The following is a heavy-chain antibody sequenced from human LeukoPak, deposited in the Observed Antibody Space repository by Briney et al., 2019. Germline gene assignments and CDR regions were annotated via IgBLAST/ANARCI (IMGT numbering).Heavy chain of an antibody. CDR3: ARPSIPSAAASALDI. CDR2: IYYTGST. Sequence: SETLSLTCTVSGGSIISHYWSWIRQPPGKGLEWIGYIYYTGSTNYNPSLKSRATMSVDTSKSQVSLKMTSVTAADTAVYYCARPSIPSAAASALDIWGQGTMVTVSS. D-gene: IGHD2-2*01. J-gene: IGHJ3*02. V-gene: IGHV4-59*08. CDR1: GGSIISHY.